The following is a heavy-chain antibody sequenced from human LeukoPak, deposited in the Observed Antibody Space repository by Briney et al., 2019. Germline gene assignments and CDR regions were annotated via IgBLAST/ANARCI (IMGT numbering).Heavy chain of an antibody. Sequence: ASVKVSCKASGYTFTSYYMHWVRQAPGHGLEWMGIINPSGGSTSYAQKFQGRVTMTRDTSTSTVYMELSSLRSEDTAVYYCARDGLTVDTAIEDAFDIWGQGTMVTVSS. CDR3: ARDGLTVDTAIEDAFDI. CDR1: GYTFTSYY. CDR2: INPSGGST. V-gene: IGHV1-46*01. J-gene: IGHJ3*02. D-gene: IGHD5-18*01.